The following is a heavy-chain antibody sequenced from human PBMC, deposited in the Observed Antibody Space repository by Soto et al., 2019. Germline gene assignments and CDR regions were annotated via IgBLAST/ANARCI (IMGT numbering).Heavy chain of an antibody. J-gene: IGHJ6*02. V-gene: IGHV4-31*03. CDR2: IYHSGGT. CDR3: ARDRGWREVMDV. D-gene: IGHD3-10*01. Sequence: SETLSLTCTVSGGSISSGDYYWSWIRQHPGKGLEWIGYIYHSGGTYYNPSLKSRVTISVDKSKNQFSLKLSSVTAADTAVYYCARDRGWREVMDVWGQGTTVTVSS. CDR1: GGSISSGDYY.